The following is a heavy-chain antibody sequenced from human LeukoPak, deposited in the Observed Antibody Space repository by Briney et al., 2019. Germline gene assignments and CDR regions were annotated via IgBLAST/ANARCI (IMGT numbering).Heavy chain of an antibody. CDR3: ARESHYYHSSGYYRY. D-gene: IGHD3-22*01. CDR2: IYYSGST. CDR1: GGSISSYY. J-gene: IGHJ4*02. V-gene: IGHV4-59*01. Sequence: PSETLSLTCTVSGGSISSYYWSWIRQPPGKGLEWIGYIYYSGSTNYNPSLKSRVTISVDTSKNQFSLKLSSVTAADTAVYYCARESHYYHSSGYYRYWGQGTLVTVSS.